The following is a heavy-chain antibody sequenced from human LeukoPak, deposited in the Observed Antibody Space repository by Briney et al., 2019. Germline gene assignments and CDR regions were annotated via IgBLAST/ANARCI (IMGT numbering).Heavy chain of an antibody. V-gene: IGHV4-34*01. CDR3: VTEPGYCTGGRCYGGWFDP. Sequence: PSETLSLTCAVYGGSFSGYYWSWIRQAPGKGLEWIGEINHSGNTNYNPSLKSRVTISLDTSKNQLSLKLNSVTAADTAVYYCVTEPGYCTGGRCYGGWFDPWGQGTLVTVSS. D-gene: IGHD2-15*01. CDR2: INHSGNT. J-gene: IGHJ5*02. CDR1: GGSFSGYY.